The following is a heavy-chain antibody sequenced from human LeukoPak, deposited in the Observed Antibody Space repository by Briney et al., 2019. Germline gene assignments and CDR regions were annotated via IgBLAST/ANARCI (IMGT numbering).Heavy chain of an antibody. CDR2: INHSGST. Sequence: SETLSLTCAVYGGSFSGYYWSWIRQPPGKGLEWIGEINHSGSTNYNPSLKSRVTISVDTSKNQFSLKLSSVTAADTAVYYCARGFGDYYDSSGPSPYGYWGQGTLVTVSS. CDR3: ARGFGDYYDSSGPSPYGY. CDR1: GGSFSGYY. D-gene: IGHD3-22*01. J-gene: IGHJ4*02. V-gene: IGHV4-34*01.